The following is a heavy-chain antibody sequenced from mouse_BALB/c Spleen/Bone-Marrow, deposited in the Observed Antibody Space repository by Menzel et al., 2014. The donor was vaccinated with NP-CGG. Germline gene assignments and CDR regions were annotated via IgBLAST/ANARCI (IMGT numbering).Heavy chain of an antibody. CDR2: IRNKAYSYTT. D-gene: IGHD2-3*01. CDR3: ARDMGGLLFDY. CDR1: GFTFTDYY. Sequence: EVQRVESGGGLVQPGGSLRLSCATSGFTFTDYYMNWVRQPPGKALEWLGFIRNKAYSYTTEYSASVKGRFTISRDNSQRILYLQMNTLRAEDSATYYCARDMGGLLFDYWGQGTTLTVSS. J-gene: IGHJ2*01. V-gene: IGHV7-3*02.